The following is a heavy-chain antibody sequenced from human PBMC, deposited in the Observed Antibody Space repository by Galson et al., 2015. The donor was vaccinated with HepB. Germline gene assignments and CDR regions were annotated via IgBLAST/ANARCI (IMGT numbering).Heavy chain of an antibody. V-gene: IGHV3-23*01. Sequence: SLRLSCAASGFTFSNFAMSWVRQAPGTGLEWVSTISADPLRTFYTDYVKGRFTISRDNSKNTLYLQMNSLRAEDTALYYRAKFFSERYSLAFDSWGQGTLVTVSS. CDR1: GFTFSNFA. CDR3: AKFFSERYSLAFDS. CDR2: ISADPLRT. D-gene: IGHD1-26*01. J-gene: IGHJ4*02.